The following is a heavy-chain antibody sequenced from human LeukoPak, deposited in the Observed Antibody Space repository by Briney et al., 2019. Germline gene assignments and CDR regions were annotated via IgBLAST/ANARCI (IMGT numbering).Heavy chain of an antibody. CDR2: ISSKGGST. CDR3: VKDLGGSCCDAFDI. J-gene: IGHJ3*02. D-gene: IGHD2-15*01. V-gene: IGHV3-64D*09. CDR1: GFTFRSYG. Sequence: GGSLRLSCSASGFTFRSYGMHWVRQAPGKGLEYVSAISSKGGSTDYADSVKGRFTISRDNSKNTLNLQMSSLRAGDSAVYYCVKDLGGSCCDAFDIWGQGTMVNVSS.